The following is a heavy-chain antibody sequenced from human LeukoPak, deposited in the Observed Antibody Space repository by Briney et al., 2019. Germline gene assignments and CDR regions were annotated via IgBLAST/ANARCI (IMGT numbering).Heavy chain of an antibody. CDR3: APPPRSSESKYYFDY. J-gene: IGHJ4*02. V-gene: IGHV3-23*01. CDR1: GFTFSSYA. Sequence: GGSLRLSCAASGFTFSSYAMSWVRQAPGEGLEWVSAISGSGGSTYYADSVKGRFTISRDNSKNTLYLQMNSLRAEDTAVYYCAPPPRSSESKYYFDYWRQGTLVTVST. CDR2: ISGSGGST. D-gene: IGHD6-19*01.